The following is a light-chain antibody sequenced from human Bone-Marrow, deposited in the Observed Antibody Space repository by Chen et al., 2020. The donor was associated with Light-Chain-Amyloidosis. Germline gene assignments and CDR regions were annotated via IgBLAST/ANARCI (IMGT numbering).Light chain of an antibody. CDR3: QVWDRSSDRPV. CDR1: NIGYTS. Sequence: SYVLTQPSSVSVAPGQTATTACGGNNIGYTSVHWYQQTPGQAPILVVYDASDRPSGSPERLSGSNSGNTATLTISRVEAGDEADYYCQVWDRSSDRPVFGGGTKLTVL. V-gene: IGLV3-21*02. CDR2: DAS. J-gene: IGLJ3*02.